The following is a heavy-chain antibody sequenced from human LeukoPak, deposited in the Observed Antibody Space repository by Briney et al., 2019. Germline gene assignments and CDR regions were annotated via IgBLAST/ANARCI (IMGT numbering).Heavy chain of an antibody. CDR2: IKQDGSEK. J-gene: IGHJ4*02. V-gene: IGHV3-7*01. CDR3: AGTMTSRPWDY. CDR1: GFTFSGYW. D-gene: IGHD3-22*01. Sequence: GGSLRLSCAASGFTFSGYWMSWVRQAPGKGLEWVANIKQDGSEKYYVDSVKGRFTISRDNAKNSLYLQMNSLRAEDTAVYYCAGTMTSRPWDYWGQGTLVTVSS.